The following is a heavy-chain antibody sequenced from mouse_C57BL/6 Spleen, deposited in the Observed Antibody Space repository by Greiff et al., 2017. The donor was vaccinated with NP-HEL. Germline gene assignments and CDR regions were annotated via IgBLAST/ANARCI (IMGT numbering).Heavy chain of an antibody. Sequence: EVKLVESGGGLVKPGGSLKLSCAASGFTFSDYGMHWVRQAPEKGLAWVAYISSGSSTIYYADTVKGRFTISRDNAKNTLFLQMTSLRSEDAAMYYCASLGKVAYWGKGTLVTVAA. CDR3: ASLGKVAY. V-gene: IGHV5-17*01. CDR2: ISSGSSTI. D-gene: IGHD2-1*01. J-gene: IGHJ3*01. CDR1: GFTFSDYG.